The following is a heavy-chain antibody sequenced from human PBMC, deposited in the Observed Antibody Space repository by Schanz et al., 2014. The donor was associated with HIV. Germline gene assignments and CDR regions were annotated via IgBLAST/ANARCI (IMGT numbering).Heavy chain of an antibody. CDR3: AKDRGGAVDTGTLWS. J-gene: IGHJ5*02. V-gene: IGHV3-9*01. Sequence: EVQLVESGGGLVQPGGSLRLSCAASGFTFEYYAMHWVRQVPGKGLEWVSGINSNSGGIAYADSVKGRFIISRDNAKNSLFLQMNSLRLEDTAFYYCAKDRGGAVDTGTLWSWGQGTLVTVSS. D-gene: IGHD5-18*01. CDR2: INSNSGGI. CDR1: GFTFEYYA.